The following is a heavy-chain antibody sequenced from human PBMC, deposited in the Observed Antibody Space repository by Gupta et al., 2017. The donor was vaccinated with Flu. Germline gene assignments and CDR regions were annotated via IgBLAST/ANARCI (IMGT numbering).Heavy chain of an antibody. CDR1: GFDFNNNG. CDR3: AKDTETLDY. J-gene: IGHJ4*02. CDR2: ISFDGTIK. V-gene: IGHV3-30*18. Sequence: LSFAASGFDFNNNGMHWVRQAPDKGLEWVAVISFDGTIKYYADSVKGRFTISRDNSNNTLWLHMSSLRVEDTAVYTCAKDTETLDYWGQGTLVTVSS.